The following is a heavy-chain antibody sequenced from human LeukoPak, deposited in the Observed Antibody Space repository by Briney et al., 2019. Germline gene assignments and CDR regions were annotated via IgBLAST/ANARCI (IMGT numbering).Heavy chain of an antibody. CDR2: IKKDGSEK. J-gene: IGHJ4*02. CDR1: GFTFSSYW. CDR3: ARKSASGNYPLDY. D-gene: IGHD3-10*01. V-gene: IGHV3-7*01. Sequence: GGSLRLSCAASGFTFSSYWMSWVRQAPGKGLEWVANIKKDGSEKYYVDSVKGRFTISRDNAKTSLYLQMNSLRAEDTAVYYCARKSASGNYPLDYWGQGTLVTVSS.